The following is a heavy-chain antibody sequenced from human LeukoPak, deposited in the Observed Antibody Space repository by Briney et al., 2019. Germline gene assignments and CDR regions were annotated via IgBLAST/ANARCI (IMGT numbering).Heavy chain of an antibody. J-gene: IGHJ4*02. Sequence: ETLSLTCAVSGGSISSSNWWSWVRQAPGKGLEWVANIKQDGSEKYYVDSVKGRFTISRDNAKNSLYLQMNSLRAEDTAVYYCARDTLAFRAVEAGYWGQGTLVTVSS. CDR1: GGSISSSNW. CDR2: IKQDGSEK. V-gene: IGHV3-7*01. CDR3: ARDTLAFRAVEAGY. D-gene: IGHD6-19*01.